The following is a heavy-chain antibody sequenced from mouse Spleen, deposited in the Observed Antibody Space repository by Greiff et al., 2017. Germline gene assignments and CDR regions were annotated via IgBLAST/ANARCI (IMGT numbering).Heavy chain of an antibody. V-gene: IGHV3-1*01. J-gene: IGHJ2*01. CDR1: GYSITSGYD. Sequence: EVQLVESGPGMVKPSQSLSLTCTVTGYSITSGYDWHWIRHFPGNKLEWMGYISYSGSTNYNPSLKSRISITHDTSKNHFFLKLNSVTTEDTATYYCARGGYYSNYFDYWGQGTTLTVSS. D-gene: IGHD2-5*01. CDR2: ISYSGST. CDR3: ARGGYYSNYFDY.